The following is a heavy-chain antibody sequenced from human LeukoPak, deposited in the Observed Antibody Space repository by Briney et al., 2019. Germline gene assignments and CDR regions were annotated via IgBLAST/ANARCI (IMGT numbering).Heavy chain of an antibody. Sequence: PGGSLRLSCAASGFIFSSYSMNWVRQAPGKGLEWVSSISSSSSYIYYADSVKGRFTISRDNAKNSLYLQMNSLRAEDTAVYYCARDLQRYYFGTSGYYFGAFDIWGQGTMVTVSS. CDR1: GFIFSSYS. V-gene: IGHV3-21*01. CDR3: ARDLQRYYFGTSGYYFGAFDI. J-gene: IGHJ3*02. D-gene: IGHD3-22*01. CDR2: ISSSSSYI.